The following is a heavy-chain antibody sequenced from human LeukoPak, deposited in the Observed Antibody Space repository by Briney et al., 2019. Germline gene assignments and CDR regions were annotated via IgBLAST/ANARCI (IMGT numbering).Heavy chain of an antibody. D-gene: IGHD6-13*01. CDR2: IYNSGST. CDR3: ARGYTSSWAYFDY. V-gene: IGHV4-59*01. Sequence: SETLSLTCTVSGGSISSFYWSWIRQSPGKGLEWIGYIYNSGSTDYNPSLKSRVTISVDTSKSQFSLNLSSVTAADTAVYYCARGYTSSWAYFDYWGQGTLVTVSS. CDR1: GGSISSFY. J-gene: IGHJ4*02.